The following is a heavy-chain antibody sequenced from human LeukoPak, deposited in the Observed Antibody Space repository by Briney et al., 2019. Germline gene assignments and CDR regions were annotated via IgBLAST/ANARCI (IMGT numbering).Heavy chain of an antibody. J-gene: IGHJ6*02. D-gene: IGHD1-26*01. CDR3: AKDLKLGPTTTYYFYGMVV. V-gene: IGHV3-23*01. CDR1: GFTFNMYA. CDR2: LSGNGGTS. Sequence: PGGSLRLSCTASGFTFNMYAMNWVRQAPGKGLEWVSGLSGNGGTSYYGDSVKGRFTISRDNSKNTLYLQMNSLRAEDTAVYYCAKDLKLGPTTTYYFYGMVVWGQGTTVTVSS.